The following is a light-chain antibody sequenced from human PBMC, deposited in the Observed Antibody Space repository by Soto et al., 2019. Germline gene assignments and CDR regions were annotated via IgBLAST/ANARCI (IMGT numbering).Light chain of an antibody. CDR3: QQYNVWPLT. CDR1: QSVSSN. J-gene: IGKJ4*01. CDR2: VAS. Sequence: EIVMTQSPATLSVAPGERATLSCRASQSVSSNLAWYQQKPGQTPKLLIYVASTRATGIPARFSGSGSGTELTLTISSLQSEDFAVYCCQQYNVWPLTFGGGTKVEFK. V-gene: IGKV3-15*01.